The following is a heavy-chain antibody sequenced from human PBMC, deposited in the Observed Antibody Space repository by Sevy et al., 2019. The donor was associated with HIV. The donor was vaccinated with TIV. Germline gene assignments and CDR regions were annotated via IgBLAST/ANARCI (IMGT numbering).Heavy chain of an antibody. D-gene: IGHD6-19*01. J-gene: IGHJ4*02. Sequence: SETLSLTCTVSGGSISSYYWSWIRQPAGKGLEWIGRIYTSGSTNYNPSLKSRVTMSVDTSKNQCSLKLSSVTAADTAVYYCARAYSSGWNDGENYFDYWGQGTLVTVSS. CDR3: ARAYSSGWNDGENYFDY. V-gene: IGHV4-4*07. CDR1: GGSISSYY. CDR2: IYTSGST.